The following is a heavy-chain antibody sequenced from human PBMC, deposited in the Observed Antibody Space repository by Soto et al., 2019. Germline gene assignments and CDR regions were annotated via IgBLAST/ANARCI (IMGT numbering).Heavy chain of an antibody. J-gene: IGHJ4*02. CDR1: GGSITSSGYY. CDR3: ARGGGSTKVDY. Sequence: QVQLQESGPGLVKPSQTLSLTCTVSGGSITSSGYYWSWIRQHPGEGLEWIGFTSNSGSTSYNPSLKSRVNLSVDTSSNQFSLNLKSVTVAETAVYYCARGGGSTKVDYWGQGTLVTVSP. CDR2: TSNSGST. V-gene: IGHV4-31*03. D-gene: IGHD2-2*01.